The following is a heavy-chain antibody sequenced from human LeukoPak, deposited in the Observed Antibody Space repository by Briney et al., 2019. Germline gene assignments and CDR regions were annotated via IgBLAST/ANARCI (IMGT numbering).Heavy chain of an antibody. J-gene: IGHJ2*01. CDR1: GGSISSYY. Sequence: SETLSLTCTVSGGSISSYYWSWIRQPAGKGLEWIGRIYTSGSTNYNPSLKSRVTMSVDKSKNQFSLKLSSVTAADTAVYYCARDRVTMVRGAWYFDLWGRGTLVTVSS. CDR2: IYTSGST. CDR3: ARDRVTMVRGAWYFDL. D-gene: IGHD3-10*01. V-gene: IGHV4-4*07.